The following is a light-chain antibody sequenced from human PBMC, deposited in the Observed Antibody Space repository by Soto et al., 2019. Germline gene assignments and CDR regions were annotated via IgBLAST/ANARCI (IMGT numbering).Light chain of an antibody. Sequence: QSALTQPASVSGSPGQSIAISCTGTSSDIGGYNYVSWYQQHPGKAPKLMIYDVSARPSGVSNRFSGSKSDNTASLTISGLQAEDEADYYCSSYTSSNTVVVGGGTKLTVL. V-gene: IGLV2-14*01. J-gene: IGLJ2*01. CDR1: SSDIGGYNY. CDR2: DVS. CDR3: SSYTSSNTVV.